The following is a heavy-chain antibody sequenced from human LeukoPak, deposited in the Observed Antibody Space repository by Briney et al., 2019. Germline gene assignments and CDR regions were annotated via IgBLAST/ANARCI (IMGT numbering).Heavy chain of an antibody. V-gene: IGHV4-59*08. Sequence: SETLSLTCTVSGASISDYYWSWIRQPPGKGLEWIGFGHYTGSSNYNPSLKSRVTTSVDTSKSQFSLKLISVIAADTAVYYCARHDNRGYYSLHYWGQGALVTVSS. J-gene: IGHJ4*02. CDR3: ARHDNRGYYSLHY. D-gene: IGHD3-22*01. CDR2: GHYTGSS. CDR1: GASISDYY.